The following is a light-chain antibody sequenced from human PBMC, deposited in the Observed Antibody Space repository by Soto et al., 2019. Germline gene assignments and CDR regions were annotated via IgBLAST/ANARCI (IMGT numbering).Light chain of an antibody. J-gene: IGKJ5*01. CDR1: QSVSSSY. CDR3: QQRNNWPPIT. CDR2: GAS. Sequence: EIVLTHSPGTLSLSPGERATLSCRAIQSVSSSYLAWYQQKPGQAPRLLIYGASSRATGIPDRFSGSGSGTDFTLTISRLEPEDFAVYYCQQRNNWPPITFGQGTRLEI. V-gene: IGKV3D-20*02.